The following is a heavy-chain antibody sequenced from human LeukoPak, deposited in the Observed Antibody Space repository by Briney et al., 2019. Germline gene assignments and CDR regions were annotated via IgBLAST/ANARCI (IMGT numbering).Heavy chain of an antibody. J-gene: IGHJ6*03. Sequence: SSETLSLTCAVYGGSFSGYYWSWIRQPPGKGLEWIGEINHSGSTNYNPSLKSRVTISVDTSKNQFSLKLSSVTAADTAVYYCARGGYYYYYYMDVWGKGTTVTVYS. CDR3: ARGGYYYYYYMDV. V-gene: IGHV4-34*01. CDR1: GGSFSGYY. CDR2: INHSGST.